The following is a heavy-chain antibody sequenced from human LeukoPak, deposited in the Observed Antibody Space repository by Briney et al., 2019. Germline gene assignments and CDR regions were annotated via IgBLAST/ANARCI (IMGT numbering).Heavy chain of an antibody. V-gene: IGHV4-34*01. D-gene: IGHD3-22*01. Sequence: PSETLSLTCAVYGGSFSGYYWSWIRQPPGKGLEWIGEINHSGSTNYDPSLKSRVTISVDTSKNQFSLKLGSVTAADTAVYYCARGPAGRYYDSSGYLLIDYWGQGTLVTVSS. CDR1: GGSFSGYY. CDR2: INHSGST. CDR3: ARGPAGRYYDSSGYLLIDY. J-gene: IGHJ4*02.